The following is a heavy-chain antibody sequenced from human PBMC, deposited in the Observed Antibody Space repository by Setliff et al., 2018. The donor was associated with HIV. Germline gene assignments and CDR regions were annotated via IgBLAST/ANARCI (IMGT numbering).Heavy chain of an antibody. J-gene: IGHJ3*01. CDR1: GGSVGSSSYY. V-gene: IGHV4-39*07. CDR3: ARDDSIVLVPAITRGGGFDF. CDR2: IYYTGNT. D-gene: IGHD2-2*01. Sequence: SETLSLTCTVSGGSVGSSSYYWAWIRQPPGKGLEWIGSIYYTGNTKYNPSLESRVTFSIDTSENQFSLRLASVTAADTAIYYCARDDSIVLVPAITRGGGFDFWGQGRMVTVSS.